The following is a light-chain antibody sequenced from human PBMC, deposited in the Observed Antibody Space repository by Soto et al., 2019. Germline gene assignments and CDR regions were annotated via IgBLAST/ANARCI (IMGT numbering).Light chain of an antibody. CDR1: QSVSSN. CDR2: AAS. CDR3: QQYNNWPPYT. Sequence: EIVMTQSPATLSVSPGERATLSCGASQSVSSNLAWYQQKPGQAPRLLIYAASTRATGIPPRFSGSGSGTEFTLTISSLQSEDFAVYYCQQYNNWPPYTFGQGTKLEIK. V-gene: IGKV3-15*01. J-gene: IGKJ2*01.